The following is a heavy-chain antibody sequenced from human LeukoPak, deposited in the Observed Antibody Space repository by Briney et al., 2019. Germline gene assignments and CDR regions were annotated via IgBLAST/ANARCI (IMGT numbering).Heavy chain of an antibody. CDR3: ARDYRLVLWFGDPQGGNWFDP. CDR1: GYTFTSYG. D-gene: IGHD3-10*01. CDR2: ISAYNGNT. Sequence: ASVKVSCKASGYTFTSYGISWVRQAPGQGLEWMGWISAYNGNTNYAQKLQGRVTMTTDTSTSTAYMELRSLRSDDTAVYYCARDYRLVLWFGDPQGGNWFDPWGQGTLVTVSS. J-gene: IGHJ5*02. V-gene: IGHV1-18*01.